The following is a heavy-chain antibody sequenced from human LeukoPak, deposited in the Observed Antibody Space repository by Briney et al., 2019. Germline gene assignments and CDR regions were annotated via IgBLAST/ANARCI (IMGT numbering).Heavy chain of an antibody. J-gene: IGHJ4*02. CDR2: ISYDGSNK. Sequence: GGSLRRSCAASGFTFNSYAMHWVRQAPGKGLEWVAVISYDGSNKYYADSVKGRFTISRDNSKNTLYLQMNSLRAEDTAVYYCAIDHGVQLLPKYYFDYWGQGTLVTVSS. V-gene: IGHV3-30*04. CDR1: GFTFNSYA. D-gene: IGHD2-15*01. CDR3: AIDHGVQLLPKYYFDY.